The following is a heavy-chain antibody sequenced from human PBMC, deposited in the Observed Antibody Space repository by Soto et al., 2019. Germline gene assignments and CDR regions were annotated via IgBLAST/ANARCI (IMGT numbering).Heavy chain of an antibody. D-gene: IGHD3-9*01. CDR1: SFNFTSYS. V-gene: IGHV3-21*01. J-gene: IGHJ4*01. CDR3: ARVHPPTGSMHFDH. Sequence: LRLSCAGSSFNFTSYSLNWVRQAPGKGLEWVSSISATSTYIFYADSVKGRFTISRDNAQNSVSLQMNSLRAEDTALYYCARVHPPTGSMHFDHWGQGTLVTVSS. CDR2: ISATSTYI.